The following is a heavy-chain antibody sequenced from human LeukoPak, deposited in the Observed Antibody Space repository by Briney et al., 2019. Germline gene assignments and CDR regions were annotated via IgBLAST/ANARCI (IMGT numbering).Heavy chain of an antibody. V-gene: IGHV4-59*08. CDR1: GGSIGSYY. J-gene: IGHJ3*01. CDR2: VYYTGST. D-gene: IGHD3-10*01. Sequence: SETLSLTCTVSGGSIGSYYWSWIRKPPGKGLEWIGHVYYTGSTNYNPSLKSRVTISVDTSKNQFSLKLSSVTGADTAVYYCASPMTLVVRGLAGIDAFDVWGQGTMVTVSS. CDR3: ASPMTLVVRGLAGIDAFDV.